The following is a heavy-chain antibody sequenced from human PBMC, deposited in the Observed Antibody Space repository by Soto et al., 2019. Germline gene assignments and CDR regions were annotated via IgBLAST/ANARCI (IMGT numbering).Heavy chain of an antibody. CDR3: ARGGVMVTDNWLDP. CDR2: ISYPGTT. Sequence: QVHLHESGPGLVKHSETLSLTFTVSNDSISNYYWNWIRQSPGKGLEWIGYISYPGTTNYNPSLKSRVAISLDTSKKQFSLTLSSVTAADTAVYFCARGGVMVTDNWLDPWGQGTLVTVSS. J-gene: IGHJ5*02. CDR1: NDSISNYY. V-gene: IGHV4-59*08. D-gene: IGHD2-21*02.